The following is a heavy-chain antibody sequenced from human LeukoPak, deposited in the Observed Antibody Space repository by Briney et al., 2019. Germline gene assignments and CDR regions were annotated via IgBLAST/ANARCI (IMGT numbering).Heavy chain of an antibody. CDR3: ARSGVGYFYDNTGYYPLDY. D-gene: IGHD3-22*01. CDR2: ISAYTGST. V-gene: IGHV1-18*01. J-gene: IGHJ4*02. Sequence: GASVKVSCKASGYTFTNYGISWVRQAPGQGLEWMGWISAYTGSTNYAQNFQGRVTMTTDTSTSTAFMELRSLRSDDTAVYYCARSGVGYFYDNTGYYPLDYWGQGTLVTVSS. CDR1: GYTFTNYG.